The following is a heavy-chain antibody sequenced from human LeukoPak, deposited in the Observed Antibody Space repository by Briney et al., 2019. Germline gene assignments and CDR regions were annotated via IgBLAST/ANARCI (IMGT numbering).Heavy chain of an antibody. Sequence: GGSLRLSCAASGFTFSSYSMNWVRQAPGKGLEWVSSISSSSSYIYYADSVKGRFTISRDIAKNSLYLQMNSLRAMDTAVYYCARGVGANLFDYWGQGTLVTVSS. V-gene: IGHV3-21*01. D-gene: IGHD1-26*01. CDR3: ARGVGANLFDY. J-gene: IGHJ4*02. CDR2: ISSSSSYI. CDR1: GFTFSSYS.